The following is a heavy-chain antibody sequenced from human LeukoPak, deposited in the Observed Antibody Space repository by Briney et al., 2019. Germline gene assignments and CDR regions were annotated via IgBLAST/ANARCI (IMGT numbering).Heavy chain of an antibody. CDR3: ARGEWELLMGFDY. J-gene: IGHJ4*02. V-gene: IGHV1-2*02. CDR1: GYTFTGYY. Sequence: ASVTVSCKASGYTFTGYYMHWVRQAPGQGLEWMGWINPNSGGTNYAQKFQGRVTMTRDTSISTAYMELSRLRSDDTAVYYCARGEWELLMGFDYWGQGTLVTVSS. CDR2: INPNSGGT. D-gene: IGHD1-26*01.